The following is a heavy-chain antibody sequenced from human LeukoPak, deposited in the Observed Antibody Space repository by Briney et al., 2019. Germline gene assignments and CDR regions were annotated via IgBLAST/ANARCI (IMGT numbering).Heavy chain of an antibody. V-gene: IGHV4-34*01. J-gene: IGHJ4*02. CDR1: GGSFSGYY. CDR3: ARVVYHYYDSSGYYYSHYYFDY. CDR2: INHSGST. Sequence: SETLSLTCAVYGGSFSGYYWSWIRQPPGKGLEWIGEINHSGSTNYSPSLKSRVTISVDTSKNQFSLKLSSVTPEDTAVYYCARVVYHYYDSSGYYYSHYYFDYWGQGTLVTVSS. D-gene: IGHD3-22*01.